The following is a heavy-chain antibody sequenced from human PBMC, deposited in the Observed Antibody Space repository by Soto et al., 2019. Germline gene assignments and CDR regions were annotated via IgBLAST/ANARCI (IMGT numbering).Heavy chain of an antibody. CDR1: GFTFSSYA. CDR3: GRTDIVASPAIRKNKYGMDV. D-gene: IGHD2-15*01. Sequence: LRLSCAASGFTFSSYAMSWVRQAPGKGLEWVSAISGSGGSTYYADSVKGRFTISRDNSKNTLYLQMNSLRAEDTAVYYCGRTDIVASPAIRKNKYGMDVWGQGTTVTVSS. CDR2: ISGSGGST. V-gene: IGHV3-23*01. J-gene: IGHJ6*02.